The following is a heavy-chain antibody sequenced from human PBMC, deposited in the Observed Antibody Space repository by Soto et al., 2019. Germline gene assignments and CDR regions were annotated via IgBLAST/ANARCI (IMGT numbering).Heavy chain of an antibody. CDR1: GLSLSTSGVG. V-gene: IGHV2-5*02. Sequence: QITLKESGPTLVKPTQTLTLTCAFSGLSLSTSGVGVGWIRQPPGKALEWLAYIYWDDDKGYSPSLKSRLTIXNXTXXNQVVLIMTNMDPVDTATYYCAHRLTSSWGNSCYNWGQGTLVTVSS. CDR2: IYWDDDK. J-gene: IGHJ4*02. CDR3: AHRLTSSWGNSCYN. D-gene: IGHD6-13*01.